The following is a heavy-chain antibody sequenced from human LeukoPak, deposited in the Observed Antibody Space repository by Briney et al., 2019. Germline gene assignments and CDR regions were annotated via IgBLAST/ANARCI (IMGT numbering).Heavy chain of an antibody. D-gene: IGHD3-9*01. V-gene: IGHV4-30-4*07. J-gene: IGHJ4*02. Sequence: SETLSLTCTVSGGSISSGGYSWSWIRQPPGKGLEWIGYIYYSGSTYYNPSLKSRVTISVDTSKNQFSLKLSSVTAADTAVYYCARGHDWSTAFDYWGQGTLVTVSS. CDR2: IYYSGST. CDR1: GGSISSGGYS. CDR3: ARGHDWSTAFDY.